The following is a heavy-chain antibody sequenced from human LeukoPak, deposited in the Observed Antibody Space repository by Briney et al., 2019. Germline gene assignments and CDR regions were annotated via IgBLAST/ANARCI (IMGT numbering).Heavy chain of an antibody. V-gene: IGHV4-59*01. CDR2: IYYRGST. Sequence: PSETLSITCTVSGGSISSYYWSWIRQPPGKGLEWIGYIYYRGSTNYNPSLKSRVTISVDTSKNQFSLKLSSVTAADTAVYYCARASWDYYDSSGYNFDYWGQGTLVTVSS. CDR1: GGSISSYY. J-gene: IGHJ4*02. CDR3: ARASWDYYDSSGYNFDY. D-gene: IGHD3-22*01.